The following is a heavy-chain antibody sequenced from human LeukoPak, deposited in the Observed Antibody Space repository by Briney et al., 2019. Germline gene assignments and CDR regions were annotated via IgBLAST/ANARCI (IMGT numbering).Heavy chain of an antibody. J-gene: IGHJ5*02. D-gene: IGHD3-3*01. Sequence: PGGSLRLSCAASGFTFSGYGMHWVRQAPGKGLEWVAVIWYDGSNKYYEDSVKGRFTISRDNAKNSLYLQMNSLRAEDTAVYYCARATPGHYDFWSGPKYNWFDPWGQGTLVTVSS. CDR1: GFTFSGYG. CDR3: ARATPGHYDFWSGPKYNWFDP. CDR2: IWYDGSNK. V-gene: IGHV3-33*01.